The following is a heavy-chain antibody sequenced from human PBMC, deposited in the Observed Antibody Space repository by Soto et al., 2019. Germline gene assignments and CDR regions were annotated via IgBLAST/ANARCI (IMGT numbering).Heavy chain of an antibody. CDR2: IYTSGST. D-gene: IGHD3-16*01. J-gene: IGHJ6*02. CDR1: GGSINSYY. CDR3: ARDHLKGEQLGVYYYGMDV. V-gene: IGHV4-4*07. Sequence: PSETLSLTCTVSGGSINSYYWSWIRQPAGKGLEWIGRIYTSGSTNYNPSLKSRVTMSVDTSKNQFSLKLSSVTAADTAVYYCARDHLKGEQLGVYYYGMDVWGQGTTVTVSS.